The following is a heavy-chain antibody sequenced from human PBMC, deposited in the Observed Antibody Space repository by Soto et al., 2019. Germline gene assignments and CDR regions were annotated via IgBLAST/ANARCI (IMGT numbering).Heavy chain of an antibody. CDR2: IYYSGST. CDR3: ARHCSGGSCSRRDAFDI. V-gene: IGHV4-59*01. CDR1: GCSISSYY. D-gene: IGHD2-15*01. Sequence: SETLSLTCTVSGCSISSYYWSWIRQPPGMGLEWIGYIYYSGSTNYNPSLKSRVTISVDTSKNQFSLELTSVTAADTAVYYCARHCSGGSCSRRDAFDIWGQGTMVTVSS. J-gene: IGHJ3*02.